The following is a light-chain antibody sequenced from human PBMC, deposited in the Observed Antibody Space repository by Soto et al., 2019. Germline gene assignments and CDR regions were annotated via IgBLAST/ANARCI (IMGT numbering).Light chain of an antibody. Sequence: EIVMTQSPVALSVSPGERATLSCRASQAIRSDLAWYQQKPGQAPRLLISDVSTRATGIPARFNGSGSGTEFTLAISSLQLEDFAVYYCHQYNAWPLTFGGGTKVDSK. CDR1: QAIRSD. V-gene: IGKV3-15*01. CDR2: DVS. J-gene: IGKJ4*01. CDR3: HQYNAWPLT.